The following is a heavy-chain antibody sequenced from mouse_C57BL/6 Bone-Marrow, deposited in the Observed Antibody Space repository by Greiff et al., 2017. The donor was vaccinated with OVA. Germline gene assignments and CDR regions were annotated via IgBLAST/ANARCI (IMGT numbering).Heavy chain of an antibody. Sequence: EVQGVESGGDLVKPGGSLKLSCAASGFTFSSYGMSWVRQTPDKRLEWVATISSGGSYTYSPDSVKGRFTRSRDNAKNTLYLQMSTQKSEDTAMYYCARRHHYSGSLYAMDYWGQGTSVTVSS. CDR3: ARRHHYSGSLYAMDY. J-gene: IGHJ4*01. CDR1: GFTFSSYG. V-gene: IGHV5-6*01. D-gene: IGHD1-1*01. CDR2: ISSGGSYT.